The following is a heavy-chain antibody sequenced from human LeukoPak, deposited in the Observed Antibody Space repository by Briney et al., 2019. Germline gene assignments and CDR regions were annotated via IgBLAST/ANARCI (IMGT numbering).Heavy chain of an antibody. J-gene: IGHJ4*02. Sequence: GGSLRLSCAASGFTFSSYAMNWVRQAPGKGLEWDSAISGSGGSTYYADSVKGRFTISRDNSKNTLYLQMNSLRAEDTAVYYCAKDQDSSGWYAPLDYWGQGTLVTVSS. CDR3: AKDQDSSGWYAPLDY. D-gene: IGHD6-19*01. CDR2: ISGSGGST. CDR1: GFTFSSYA. V-gene: IGHV3-23*01.